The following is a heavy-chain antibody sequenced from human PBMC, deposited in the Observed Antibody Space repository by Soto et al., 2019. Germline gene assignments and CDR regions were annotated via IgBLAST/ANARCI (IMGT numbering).Heavy chain of an antibody. CDR2: INHSGST. J-gene: IGHJ4*02. CDR1: GGSFSGYY. D-gene: IGHD4-17*01. Sequence: PSETLSLTCAVYGGSFSGYYWSWIRQPPGKGLEWIGEINHSGSTNYNPSLKSRVTISVDTSKNQFSLKLSSVTAADTAVYYCARGKSPMTTVTTFDYWGQGTLVTVSS. CDR3: ARGKSPMTTVTTFDY. V-gene: IGHV4-34*01.